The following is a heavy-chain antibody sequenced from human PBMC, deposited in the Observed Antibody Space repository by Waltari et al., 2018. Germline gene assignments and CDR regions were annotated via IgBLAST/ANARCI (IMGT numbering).Heavy chain of an antibody. CDR1: GDSIRVTYW. D-gene: IGHD2-2*01. CDR2: DHHSGKT. CDR3: AGDRAIGLFFDY. J-gene: IGHJ4*02. V-gene: IGHV4-4*02. Sequence: QLQLQQSGQGLVKPSGTLSPTSAVSGDSIRVTYWWSWVRQSPAKGLEWIGQDHHSGKTYYNPSLQSRVAISLDMPKNHFSLNLNSVSAADTAIYYCAGDRAIGLFFDYWGRGTLVTVSS.